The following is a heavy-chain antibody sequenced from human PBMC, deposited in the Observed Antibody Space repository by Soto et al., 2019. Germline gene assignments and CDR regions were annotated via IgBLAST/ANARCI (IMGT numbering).Heavy chain of an antibody. D-gene: IGHD3-10*01. V-gene: IGHV4-59*01. Sequence: SETLSLTCTVSGGSISSYYWSWIRQPPGKGLEWIGYIYYSGSTNYNPSLKSRVTISVDTSKNQFSLKLSSVTAADTAVYYCARVATMVPGCMDVWGQGTTVTAP. CDR2: IYYSGST. CDR3: ARVATMVPGCMDV. J-gene: IGHJ6*02. CDR1: GGSISSYY.